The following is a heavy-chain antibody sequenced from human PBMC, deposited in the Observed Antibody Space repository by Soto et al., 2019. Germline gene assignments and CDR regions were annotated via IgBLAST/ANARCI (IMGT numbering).Heavy chain of an antibody. CDR2: IYWNDDK. Sequence: SGPTLVNPTQTLTLTCTFSGFSLSTSGVGVGWIRQPPGKALEWLALIYWNDDKRYSPSLKSRLTITKDTSKNQVVLTMTNMDPVDTATYYCAHLSNWGPFHDASDIWGQGTMVTVSS. D-gene: IGHD7-27*01. CDR1: GFSLSTSGVG. J-gene: IGHJ3*02. CDR3: AHLSNWGPFHDASDI. V-gene: IGHV2-5*01.